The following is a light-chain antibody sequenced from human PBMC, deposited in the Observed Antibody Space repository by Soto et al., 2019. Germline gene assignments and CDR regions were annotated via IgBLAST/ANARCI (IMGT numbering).Light chain of an antibody. CDR3: QQYNSSRT. CDR2: DAS. Sequence: DIQMSQSPSALSASVGDRVTITCRASQSISSWLAWYQQKPGKAPKLLIYDASNLGSGVPSRFSGSGSGTELTLTISSLQPDDFATYYCQQYNSSRTFGQGTKVEIK. J-gene: IGKJ1*01. V-gene: IGKV1-5*01. CDR1: QSISSW.